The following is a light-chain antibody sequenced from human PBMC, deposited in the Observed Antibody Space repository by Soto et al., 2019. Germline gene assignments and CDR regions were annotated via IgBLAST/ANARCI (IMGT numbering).Light chain of an antibody. CDR2: EAS. V-gene: IGKV1-5*03. CDR1: QSIRYW. CDR3: QQYTNYPWT. J-gene: IGKJ1*01. Sequence: TLMTQSPSTLSSSVGDRAIITRRASQSIRYWLAWCQQKPGKAPRLLIYEASRLESGVPSRISGSGSGTEFTLTISSLQPDDFATYYCQQYTNYPWTFGQGTKVDI.